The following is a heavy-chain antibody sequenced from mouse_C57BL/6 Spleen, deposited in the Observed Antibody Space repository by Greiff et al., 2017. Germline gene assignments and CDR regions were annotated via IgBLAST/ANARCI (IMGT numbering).Heavy chain of an antibody. CDR3: ARGKSYYYAMDY. D-gene: IGHD2-1*01. CDR2: ISSGSSTI. V-gene: IGHV5-17*01. Sequence: EVQWVESGGGLVKPGGSLKLSCAASGFTFSDYGMHWVRQAPEKGLEWVAYISSGSSTIYYADTVKGRFTISRDNAKNTLFLQMTSLRSEDTAMYYCARGKSYYYAMDYWGQGTSVTVSS. CDR1: GFTFSDYG. J-gene: IGHJ4*01.